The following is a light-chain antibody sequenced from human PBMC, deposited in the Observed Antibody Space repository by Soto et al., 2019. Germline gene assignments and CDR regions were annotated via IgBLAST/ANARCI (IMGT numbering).Light chain of an antibody. Sequence: DIQMTQSPSSLSASVGDRITITCRASQTINSYLHWYQQKPGKAPNLLIYVASSLQSGVPSRFSGSGSGTDFTLPISSVQPEDFATYYCQQSYTIPLTFGQGTRLEIK. V-gene: IGKV1-39*01. CDR3: QQSYTIPLT. CDR1: QTINSY. J-gene: IGKJ5*01. CDR2: VAS.